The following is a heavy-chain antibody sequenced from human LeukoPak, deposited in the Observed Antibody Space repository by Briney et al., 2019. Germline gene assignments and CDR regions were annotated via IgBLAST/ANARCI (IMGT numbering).Heavy chain of an antibody. D-gene: IGHD1-1*01. CDR2: IKSNADGGTT. J-gene: IGHJ3*02. Sequence: PGGPLRLSCAASGFTFSNAWMTWVRQAPGKGLEWVGRIKSNADGGTTDYAAPVKGRFIISRDDSKNTLYLQMNSLKTEDTAVYYCTTLWRNDAFDIWGQGTMVSVSS. CDR3: TTLWRNDAFDI. CDR1: GFTFSNAW. V-gene: IGHV3-15*01.